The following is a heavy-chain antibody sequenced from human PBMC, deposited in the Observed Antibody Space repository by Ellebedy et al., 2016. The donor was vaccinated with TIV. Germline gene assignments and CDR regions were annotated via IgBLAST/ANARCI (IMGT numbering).Heavy chain of an antibody. Sequence: GESLKISCAASGFTFSSYFMHWVRQAPGKGLEWVAFISYDGRNKYYAASVKGRFTISRDNSKNTLFLQMNSLRAEDTAVYYCAKDYYDTLTGYYGPDYWGQGTLVTVSS. CDR1: GFTFSSYF. J-gene: IGHJ4*02. V-gene: IGHV3-30*18. CDR2: ISYDGRNK. D-gene: IGHD3-9*01. CDR3: AKDYYDTLTGYYGPDY.